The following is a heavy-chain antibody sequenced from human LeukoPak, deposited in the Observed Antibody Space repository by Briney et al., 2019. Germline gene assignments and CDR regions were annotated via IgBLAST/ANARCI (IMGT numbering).Heavy chain of an antibody. J-gene: IGHJ3*02. V-gene: IGHV3-53*01. CDR3: ARSGEAYSSSGEAFDI. CDR2: IYSGGKT. CDR1: GFSVSSNY. Sequence: GGSLRLSCAASGFSVSSNYMSWVRQAPGKGLEWVSVIYSGGKTDYADSVKGQYTISRDNSKNTLYLQMNSLRAEDTAVYYCARSGEAYSSSGEAFDIWGQGTMVTVSS. D-gene: IGHD6-6*01.